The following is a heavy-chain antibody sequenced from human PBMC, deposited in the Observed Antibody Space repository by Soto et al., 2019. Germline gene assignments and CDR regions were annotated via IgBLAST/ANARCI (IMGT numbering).Heavy chain of an antibody. Sequence: GGSLRLSCAASGFTFDDYAMHWVRQAPGKGLEWVSGISWNSGSIGYADSVKGRFTISRDNAKNSLYLQMNSLRAEDTALYYCAKDSGSYPDAFDIWGQGTMVTVSS. CDR1: GFTFDDYA. J-gene: IGHJ3*02. CDR2: ISWNSGSI. V-gene: IGHV3-9*01. D-gene: IGHD1-26*01. CDR3: AKDSGSYPDAFDI.